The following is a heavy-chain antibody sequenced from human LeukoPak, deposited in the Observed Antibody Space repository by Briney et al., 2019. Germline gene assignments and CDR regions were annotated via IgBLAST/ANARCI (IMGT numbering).Heavy chain of an antibody. Sequence: SETLSLTCAVSGHSISSGYYWGWIRQPPGKGLEWIGSIYHSGSTYYNPSLKSRVTISVDTSKNQFSLKLSSVTAADTAVYYCARRYSNYFFDYWGQGTLVTVSS. CDR2: IYHSGST. D-gene: IGHD4-11*01. V-gene: IGHV4-38-2*01. CDR3: ARRYSNYFFDY. CDR1: GHSISSGYY. J-gene: IGHJ4*02.